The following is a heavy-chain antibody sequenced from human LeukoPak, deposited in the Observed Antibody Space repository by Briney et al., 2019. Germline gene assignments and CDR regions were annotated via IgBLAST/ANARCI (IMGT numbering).Heavy chain of an antibody. Sequence: SETLSLTCTVSGVSISGYYWGWIRQPPGKGLEWIGYIYYSGSSNYNPSLKSRVTISVDTSKNQFALNLTSVTAADTAEYYCARDSPMVRGLIGYFDLWGRGTLVTVSS. D-gene: IGHD3-10*01. V-gene: IGHV4-59*01. CDR3: ARDSPMVRGLIGYFDL. J-gene: IGHJ2*01. CDR1: GVSISGYY. CDR2: IYYSGSS.